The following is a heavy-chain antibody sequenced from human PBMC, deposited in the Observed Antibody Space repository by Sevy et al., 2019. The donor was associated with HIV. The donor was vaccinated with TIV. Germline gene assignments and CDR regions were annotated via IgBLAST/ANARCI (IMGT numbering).Heavy chain of an antibody. V-gene: IGHV4-4*07. Sequence: SETLSLTCTVSGGSISSYYWSWIRQPAGKGLEWIGRIYTSGSTNYNPSLKSRVTMSVDTSKNQFSLKLSSVTAADTAVYYCARDPASYSGSWTGIWFDPWGQGTLVTVSS. CDR3: ARDPASYSGSWTGIWFDP. CDR1: GGSISSYY. J-gene: IGHJ5*02. CDR2: IYTSGST. D-gene: IGHD6-13*01.